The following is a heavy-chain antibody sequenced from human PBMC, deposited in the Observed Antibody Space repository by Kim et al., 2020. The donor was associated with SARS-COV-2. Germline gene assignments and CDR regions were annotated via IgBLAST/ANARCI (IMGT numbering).Heavy chain of an antibody. J-gene: IGHJ6*02. CDR1: GFTFSSYW. Sequence: GGSLRLSCAASGFTFSSYWMSWVRQAPGKGLEWVANIKQDGSEKYYVDSVKGRFTISRDNAKNSLYLQMNSLRAEDTAVYYCARGLVPWGSYRILYGMDVWGQGTTVTVSS. CDR2: IKQDGSEK. D-gene: IGHD3-16*02. V-gene: IGHV3-7*01. CDR3: ARGLVPWGSYRILYGMDV.